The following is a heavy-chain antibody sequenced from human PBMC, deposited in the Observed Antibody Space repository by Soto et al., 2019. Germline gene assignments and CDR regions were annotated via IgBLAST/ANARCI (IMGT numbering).Heavy chain of an antibody. Sequence: SVKVSCKAPGGSFSSYAINWVRQAPGQGLEWMGGIIPIFGAANYAQKFQGRVTITADESTSTAYMELSSLRSEDTAVYYCARGAGYYDSSGYYYRAFDIWGQGTMVTVSS. CDR2: IIPIFGAA. D-gene: IGHD3-22*01. CDR3: ARGAGYYDSSGYYYRAFDI. J-gene: IGHJ3*02. V-gene: IGHV1-69*13. CDR1: GGSFSSYA.